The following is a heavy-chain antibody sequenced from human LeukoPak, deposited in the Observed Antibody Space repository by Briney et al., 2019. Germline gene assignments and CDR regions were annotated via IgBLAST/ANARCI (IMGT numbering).Heavy chain of an antibody. CDR1: GYTFTSYD. CDR2: MNPNSGNT. J-gene: IGHJ4*02. V-gene: IGHV1-8*01. D-gene: IGHD2-15*01. Sequence: GASVKVSCKASGYTFTSYDINWVRQATGQGLEWMGRMNPNSGNTGYAQKFQGRVTMTRNTSISTAYMGLSSLRSEDTAVYYCARDGDRRGGYQPDYWGQGTLVTVSS. CDR3: ARDGDRRGGYQPDY.